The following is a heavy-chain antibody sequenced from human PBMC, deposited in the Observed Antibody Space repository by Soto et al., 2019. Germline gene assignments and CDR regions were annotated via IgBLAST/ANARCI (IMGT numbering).Heavy chain of an antibody. CDR2: IYYSGSA. Sequence: QVQLQESGPGLVKPSQTLSLTCTVSGDSISSGDYYWGWVRQPPGKGLEWIGYIYYSGSAYYNPSLKSRVTISIDTSTNQFSLKLNSVTAADTAVYYCARDRKGYWYFDLWGRGTLVTVSS. CDR3: ARDRKGYWYFDL. CDR1: GDSISSGDYY. J-gene: IGHJ2*01. V-gene: IGHV4-30-4*01.